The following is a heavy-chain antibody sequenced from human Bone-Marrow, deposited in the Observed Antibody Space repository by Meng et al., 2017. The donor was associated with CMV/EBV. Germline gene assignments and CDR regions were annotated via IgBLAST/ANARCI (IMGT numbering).Heavy chain of an antibody. CDR2: IYSGGTT. V-gene: IGHV3-53*01. J-gene: IGHJ4*02. Sequence: GESLKISCAASGFTFDDYGMSWVRQAPGKGLEWVSVIYSGGTTYYADSVKGRFTISRDNSKNTLYLQMNSLRAEDTAVYYCARGWTGDYWGQGTLVTVSS. D-gene: IGHD2-15*01. CDR3: ARGWTGDY. CDR1: GFTFDDYG.